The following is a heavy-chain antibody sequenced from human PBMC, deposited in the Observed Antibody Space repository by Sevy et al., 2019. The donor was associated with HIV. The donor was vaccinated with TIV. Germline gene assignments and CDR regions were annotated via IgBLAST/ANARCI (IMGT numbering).Heavy chain of an antibody. V-gene: IGHV4-34*01. Sequence: SETLSLTCAVYGVSFKNYYWNWIRQTPGRSLEWLGEINHTGGTKYNLSLRSRITMSVDASKNQFSLTLDSVTAADTAMYFCARNSRTLYLDYWGQGTLVTVSS. CDR2: INHTGGT. D-gene: IGHD6-13*01. CDR1: GVSFKNYY. J-gene: IGHJ4*02. CDR3: ARNSRTLYLDY.